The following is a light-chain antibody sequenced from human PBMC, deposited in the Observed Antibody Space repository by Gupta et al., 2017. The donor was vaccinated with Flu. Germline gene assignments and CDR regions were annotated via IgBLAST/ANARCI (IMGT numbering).Light chain of an antibody. J-gene: IGKJ1*01. CDR1: QNVREN. CDR3: QHQNNCPRP. V-gene: IGKV3-15*01. CDR2: GSS. Sequence: EIVITQSPGNLSLSPGERATLSCRASQNVRENLDWYQHKPGQAPRLLFSGSSTRANGVPARFSGSGCGTEFTLTISSRQSEDFAIYYCQHQNNCPRPFGQGTKVEIK.